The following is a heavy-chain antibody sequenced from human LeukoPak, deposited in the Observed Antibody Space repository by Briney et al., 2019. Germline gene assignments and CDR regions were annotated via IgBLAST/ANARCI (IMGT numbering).Heavy chain of an antibody. V-gene: IGHV1-69*05. J-gene: IGHJ3*02. D-gene: IGHD2-2*01. CDR1: GGTFSSYA. CDR3: ARGFDIVVVPAAEWAFDI. CDR2: IIPIFGTA. Sequence: SVKVSCKASGGTFSSYAISWVRQAPGQGLEWMGGIIPIFGTANYAQKFQGRVTITTDESTSTAYMELSSLRSEDTAVYYCARGFDIVVVPAAEWAFDIWGQGTMVTVSS.